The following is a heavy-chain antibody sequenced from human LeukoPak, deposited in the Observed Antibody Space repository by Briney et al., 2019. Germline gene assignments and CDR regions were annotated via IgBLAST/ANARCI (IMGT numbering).Heavy chain of an antibody. Sequence: PSETLSLTCAVYGGSFSGYYWSWIRQPPGKGLEWIGEINHSGSTNYNPSLKSRVTISVDTSKNQFSLKLSSVTPEDTAVYYCASGGDYYDSTRRAFDIWGQGTMVTVSS. CDR2: INHSGST. CDR1: GGSFSGYY. CDR3: ASGGDYYDSTRRAFDI. V-gene: IGHV4-34*01. J-gene: IGHJ3*02. D-gene: IGHD3-22*01.